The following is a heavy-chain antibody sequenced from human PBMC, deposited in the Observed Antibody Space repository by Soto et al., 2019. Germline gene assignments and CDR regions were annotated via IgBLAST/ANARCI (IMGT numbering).Heavy chain of an antibody. CDR1: GFTFSTYA. CDR2: ISYDGTNK. J-gene: IGHJ4*02. V-gene: IGHV3-30*14. Sequence: PGGSLRLSCAASGFTFSTYAMHWVRQAPGKGLEWVAVISYDGTNKYYADSVRGRFTISRDNSKNTLYLQMSSLRAEDTAVYYCVKDLYYYGSGSYYNVFDYWGQGTLVTVSS. CDR3: VKDLYYYGSGSYYNVFDY. D-gene: IGHD3-10*01.